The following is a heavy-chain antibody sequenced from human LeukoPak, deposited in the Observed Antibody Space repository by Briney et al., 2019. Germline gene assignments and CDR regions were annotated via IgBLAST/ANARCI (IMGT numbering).Heavy chain of an antibody. D-gene: IGHD1-26*01. CDR3: ARNGGYGKFDY. Sequence: SETLSLTCAVSGYSITSVYYWGWIRRPPGKGLEGIGTIDHSGSTYYNPSLKSRVSLSVDTSKNHFSLNLRSVPAADTAFYYCARNGGYGKFDYWGQGTLVSVSS. J-gene: IGHJ4*02. CDR2: IDHSGST. V-gene: IGHV4-38-2*01. CDR1: GYSITSVYY.